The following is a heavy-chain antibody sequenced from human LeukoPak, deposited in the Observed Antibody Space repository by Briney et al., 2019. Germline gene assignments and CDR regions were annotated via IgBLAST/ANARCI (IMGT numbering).Heavy chain of an antibody. D-gene: IGHD6-6*01. Sequence: SETLSLTCTVSGGSVSTNNFYWGWIRQPPGKGLEWIGSIYYSGSTYYNPSLKSRVTISVDTSKNQFSLKLSSVTAADTAVYYCARLRSIAAQGVGAYFQHWGQGTLVTVSS. CDR1: GGSVSTNNFY. CDR3: ARLRSIAAQGVGAYFQH. J-gene: IGHJ1*01. CDR2: IYYSGST. V-gene: IGHV4-39*01.